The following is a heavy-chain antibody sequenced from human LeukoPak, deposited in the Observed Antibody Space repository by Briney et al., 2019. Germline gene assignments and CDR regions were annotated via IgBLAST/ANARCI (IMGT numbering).Heavy chain of an antibody. J-gene: IGHJ4*02. V-gene: IGHV4-31*03. CDR2: TYYSGST. CDR1: TRSTTTGGYY. D-gene: IGHD3-10*01. Sequence: SETLSPTCFVATRSTTTGGYYWGWIRQHPWNGLEWIGRTYYSGSTYHNTSLKSRVTMSVDTSKNQFSLKLSSVTAADTATYYCARDGGFYSGLGSPYFDHWGQGTLVTVSS. CDR3: ARDGGFYSGLGSPYFDH.